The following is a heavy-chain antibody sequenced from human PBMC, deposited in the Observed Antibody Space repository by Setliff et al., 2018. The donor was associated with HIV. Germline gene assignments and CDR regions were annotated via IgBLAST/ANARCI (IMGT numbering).Heavy chain of an antibody. D-gene: IGHD2-21*02. CDR3: TRHILAYCAGDCYPLDY. Sequence: GASLKISCKGSGYSFTSYWIAWVRQMPGKGLEWMGIIYPGDSHTRYSPSFQGQVTFSADKSISTAYLQWSSLKASDTAIYYCTRHILAYCAGDCYPLDYWGQGTLVTVSS. CDR1: GYSFTSYW. V-gene: IGHV5-51*01. J-gene: IGHJ4*02. CDR2: IYPGDSHT.